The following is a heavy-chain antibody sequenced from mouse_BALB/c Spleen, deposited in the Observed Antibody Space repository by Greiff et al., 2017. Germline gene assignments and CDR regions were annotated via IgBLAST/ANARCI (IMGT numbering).Heavy chain of an antibody. D-gene: IGHD2-4*01. J-gene: IGHJ4*01. V-gene: IGHV1-5*01. CDR3: TRAVYDSFYAMDY. CDR2: IYPGNSDT. CDR1: GYSFTSYW. Sequence: VQLQQSGTVLARPGASVKMSCKASGYSFTSYWMHWVKQRPGQGLEWIGAIYPGNSDTSYNQKFKGKAKLTAVTSASTAYMELSSLTNEDSAVYYCTRAVYDSFYAMDYWGQGTSVTVSS.